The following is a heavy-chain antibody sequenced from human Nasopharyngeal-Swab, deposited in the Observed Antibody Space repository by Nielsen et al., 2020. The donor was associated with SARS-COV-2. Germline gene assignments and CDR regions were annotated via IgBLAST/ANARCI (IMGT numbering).Heavy chain of an antibody. CDR2: IWYDRSNK. Sequence: WIRQPPGKGPEWVAIIWYDRSNKYYADSVKGRFTISRDNSKNTLYLQMNSLRAEDTAVYYCARDGDILTGLSLDYWGQGTLVTVSS. CDR3: ARDGDILTGLSLDY. J-gene: IGHJ4*02. D-gene: IGHD3-9*01. V-gene: IGHV3-33*01.